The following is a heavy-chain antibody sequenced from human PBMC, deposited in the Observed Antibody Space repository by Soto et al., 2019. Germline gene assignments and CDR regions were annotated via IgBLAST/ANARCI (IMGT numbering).Heavy chain of an antibody. CDR2: IYWDDDK. J-gene: IGHJ4*02. D-gene: IGHD4-17*01. V-gene: IGHV2-5*02. Sequence: QITLKESGPTLVKPTQTLTLTCTFSGFSLSTSGVGVGWIRQPPGKALEWLALIYWDDDKRYSPSLKIRLTITKDTSKNQVVLTMTNMDPVDTATYYCAHTETTVTTWDYWGQGTLVTVSS. CDR3: AHTETTVTTWDY. CDR1: GFSLSTSGVG.